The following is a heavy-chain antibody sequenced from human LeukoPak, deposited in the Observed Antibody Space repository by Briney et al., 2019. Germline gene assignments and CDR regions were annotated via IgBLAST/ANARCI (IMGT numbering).Heavy chain of an antibody. CDR2: ISYDGSNK. Sequence: TGGSLRLSCAASGFTFRSYAMHWVRQAPGKGLEWVAVISYDGSNKYYADSVKGRFTISRDNSKNTLYLQMNSLRAEDTAVYYCARGYYYDSSGYFDYWGQGTLVTVSS. CDR3: ARGYYYDSSGYFDY. J-gene: IGHJ4*02. CDR1: GFTFRSYA. V-gene: IGHV3-30-3*01. D-gene: IGHD3-22*01.